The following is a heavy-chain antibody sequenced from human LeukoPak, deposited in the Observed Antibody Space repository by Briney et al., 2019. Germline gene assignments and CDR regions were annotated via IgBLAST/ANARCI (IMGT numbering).Heavy chain of an antibody. CDR3: ARDLGDSSVLNYYFDY. V-gene: IGHV1-46*01. Sequence: GASVKVSCKASGYTFTSYYMHWVRQAPGQGLEWMGIINPSGGSTSYAQKFQGRVTMTRDMSTSTVYMELSSLRSEDTAVYYCARDLGDSSVLNYYFDYWGQGTRVTVSS. CDR1: GYTFTSYY. J-gene: IGHJ4*02. D-gene: IGHD3-22*01. CDR2: INPSGGST.